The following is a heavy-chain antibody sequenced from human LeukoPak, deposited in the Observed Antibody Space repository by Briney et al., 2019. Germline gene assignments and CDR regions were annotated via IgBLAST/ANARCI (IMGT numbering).Heavy chain of an antibody. CDR2: IYYSGST. J-gene: IGHJ4*02. CDR1: GGSISSYY. V-gene: IGHV4-59*08. CDR3: ARATENFDY. Sequence: NASETLSLTCTVSGGSISSYYWSWIRQPPGKGLEWIGYIYYSGSTYYNPSLKSRVTISVDTSKNQFSLKLSSVTAADTAVYYCARATENFDYWGQGTLVTVSS.